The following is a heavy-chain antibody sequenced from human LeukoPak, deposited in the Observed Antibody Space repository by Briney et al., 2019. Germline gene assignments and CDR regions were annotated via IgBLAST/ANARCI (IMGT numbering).Heavy chain of an antibody. CDR1: GFTFSSYA. V-gene: IGHV3-23*01. D-gene: IGHD1-26*01. J-gene: IGHJ4*02. Sequence: PAGSLRLSCAASGFTFSSYAMSWVRQAPGKGLEWVSLISGSGVNTQYADSVKGRFTISRDSSKNTLYLQMNSLRAEDTAVYYCAKDLRSSADSKMGAADYWGQGTLVTVSS. CDR3: AKDLRSSADSKMGAADY. CDR2: ISGSGVNT.